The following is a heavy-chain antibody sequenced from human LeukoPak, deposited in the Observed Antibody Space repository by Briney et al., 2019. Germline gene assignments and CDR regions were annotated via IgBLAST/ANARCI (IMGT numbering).Heavy chain of an antibody. Sequence: PGGSLRLSCATSGFTFSTYWMSWVRQAPGKGLEWVANIKQDGSEKYYVDSVKGRFTISRDNAKNSLYLQMNSPRAEDTAVYYCARWEGSGWYFDYWGQGTLVTVSS. CDR3: ARWEGSGWYFDY. D-gene: IGHD6-19*01. V-gene: IGHV3-7*01. CDR1: GFTFSTYW. J-gene: IGHJ4*02. CDR2: IKQDGSEK.